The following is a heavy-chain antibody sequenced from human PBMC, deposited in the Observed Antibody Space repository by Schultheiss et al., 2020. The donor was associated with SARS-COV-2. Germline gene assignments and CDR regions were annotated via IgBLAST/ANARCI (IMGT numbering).Heavy chain of an antibody. V-gene: IGHV4-31*01. D-gene: IGHD1-1*01. J-gene: IGHJ5*02. Sequence: SETLSLTCTVSGGSISGGGYCWSWIRQHPGKGLEWIGYIYYSGSTYYNPSLKSLVTISVDTSKNQFSLKVSSVTAADTAVYYCASGAWTRRAVWFDPWGQGTLVTVSS. CDR1: GGSISGGGYC. CDR2: IYYSGST. CDR3: ASGAWTRRAVWFDP.